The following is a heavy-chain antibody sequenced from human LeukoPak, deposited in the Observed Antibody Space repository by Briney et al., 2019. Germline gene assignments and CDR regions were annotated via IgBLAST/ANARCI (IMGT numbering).Heavy chain of an antibody. J-gene: IGHJ4*02. CDR1: GGSISSSSYY. CDR3: ARQDILTGIEHNYFDY. CDR2: IYYSGST. D-gene: IGHD3-9*01. V-gene: IGHV4-39*01. Sequence: SETLSLTCTVSGGSISSSSYYWGWIRQPPGKGLEWIGSIYYSGSTYYNPSLKSRVTISVDTSKNQFSLKLSSVTAADTAVYYCARQDILTGIEHNYFDYWGQGTLVTVSS.